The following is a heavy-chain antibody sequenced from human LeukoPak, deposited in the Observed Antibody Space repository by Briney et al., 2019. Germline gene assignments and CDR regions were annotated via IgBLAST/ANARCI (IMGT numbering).Heavy chain of an antibody. CDR1: GGSISSGSYY. CDR2: IYTSGST. CDR3: ARDDSSWYDY. J-gene: IGHJ4*02. Sequence: SQTLSLTCTVSGGSISSGSYYWSWIRQPAGKGLEWIGRIYTSGSTNYNPSLKSRVTISVDTSKNQFSLKLSSVTAADTAVYYCARDDSSWYDYWGQGTLVTVSS. D-gene: IGHD6-13*01. V-gene: IGHV4-61*02.